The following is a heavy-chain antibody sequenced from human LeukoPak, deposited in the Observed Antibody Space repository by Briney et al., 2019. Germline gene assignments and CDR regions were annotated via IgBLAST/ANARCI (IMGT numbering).Heavy chain of an antibody. CDR2: IFPGDSEI. V-gene: IGHV5-51*01. Sequence: GESLKISCKGSGYSFTSYWIAWVRQMPGKGLEWMGIIFPGDSEILYSLSFQGQVTISADRSINTVYLQWSSLKASDTAMYYCATSESQTKFDYWGQGTLVTVSS. CDR1: GYSFTSYW. J-gene: IGHJ4*02. CDR3: ATSESQTKFDY. D-gene: IGHD1/OR15-1a*01.